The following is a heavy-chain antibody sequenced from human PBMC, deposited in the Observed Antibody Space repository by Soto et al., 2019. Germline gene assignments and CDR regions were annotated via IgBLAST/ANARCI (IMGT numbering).Heavy chain of an antibody. J-gene: IGHJ4*02. CDR2: ISGSGGST. V-gene: IGHV3-23*01. Sequence: GGSLRLSCAASVFTFSSYAMSWVRQAPGKGLEWVSAISGSGGSTYYADSVKGRFTISRDNSKNTLYLQMNSLRAEDTAVYYCAKFPGEWELRYFDYWGQGTLVTVSS. CDR1: VFTFSSYA. CDR3: AKFPGEWELRYFDY. D-gene: IGHD1-26*01.